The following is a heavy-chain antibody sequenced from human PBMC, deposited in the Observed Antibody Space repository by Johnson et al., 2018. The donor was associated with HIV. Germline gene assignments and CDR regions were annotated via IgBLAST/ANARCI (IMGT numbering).Heavy chain of an antibody. CDR1: GFTFSSYG. CDR3: AKDLVWNSGSYWDAFDV. V-gene: IGHV3-NL1*01. Sequence: QVQLVESGGGLVQPGGSLRLSCAASGFTFSSYGMHWVRQAPGEGLEWVSAISGSGGSTYYADSVKGRFTVSRDNSKNTLYLHMNSLKPEDTAVYYCAKDLVWNSGSYWDAFDVWGQGTKVTVSS. J-gene: IGHJ3*01. D-gene: IGHD1-26*01. CDR2: ISGSGGST.